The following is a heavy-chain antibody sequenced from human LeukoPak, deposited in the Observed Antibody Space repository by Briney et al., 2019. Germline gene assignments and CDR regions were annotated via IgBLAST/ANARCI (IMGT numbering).Heavy chain of an antibody. Sequence: GASVKVSCKASGYTFTGYYMHWVRQAPGQGLEWMGWINPNSGGTNYAQKFQGRVTMTRDTSTSTVYMELSSLRSEDTAVYYCARGFGSSGYLWYDYWGQGTLVTVSS. CDR2: INPNSGGT. CDR3: ARGFGSSGYLWYDY. CDR1: GYTFTGYY. J-gene: IGHJ4*02. D-gene: IGHD3-22*01. V-gene: IGHV1-2*02.